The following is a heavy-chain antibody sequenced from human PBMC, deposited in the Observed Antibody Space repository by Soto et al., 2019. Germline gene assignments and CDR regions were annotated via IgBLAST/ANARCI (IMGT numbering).Heavy chain of an antibody. CDR2: INPYNANT. CDR3: ARDRVAGIWGDAFDI. J-gene: IGHJ3*02. Sequence: ASVXVSFKTSCYTFTNHGINFLRQAPGQGLEGMGWINPYNANTNYAQKLQGRVTMTTDRSTSTAYMDLRSLTSDDTAVYYCARDRVAGIWGDAFDIWGQGTMVNVSS. CDR1: CYTFTNHG. D-gene: IGHD3-16*01. V-gene: IGHV1-18*04.